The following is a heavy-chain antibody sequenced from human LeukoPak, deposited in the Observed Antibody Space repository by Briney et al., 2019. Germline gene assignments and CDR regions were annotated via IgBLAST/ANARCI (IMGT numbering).Heavy chain of an antibody. Sequence: PGGSLRLSCAASGFTFSSYEMNWVRQAPGKGLEWVSYISSSGSTIYYADSVEGRFTISRDNAKNSLYLQMNSLRAEDTAVYYCARDLQLRYFDGAPDYWGQGTLVTVSS. D-gene: IGHD3-9*01. J-gene: IGHJ4*02. CDR2: ISSSGSTI. CDR3: ARDLQLRYFDGAPDY. CDR1: GFTFSSYE. V-gene: IGHV3-48*03.